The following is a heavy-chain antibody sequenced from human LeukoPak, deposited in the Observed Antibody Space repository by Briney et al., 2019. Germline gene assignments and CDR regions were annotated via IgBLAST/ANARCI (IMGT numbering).Heavy chain of an antibody. Sequence: ASVKVSCKASGYTFTCYYMHWVRQAPGQGLEGMGWSNPNSGGTNYAQKFQGRVTMTRATSISTAYMELSRLRSDDTAVYYCARDPSSTDYYDSSGLDYWGQGTLVTVSS. D-gene: IGHD3-22*01. J-gene: IGHJ4*02. CDR1: GYTFTCYY. CDR2: SNPNSGGT. CDR3: ARDPSSTDYYDSSGLDY. V-gene: IGHV1-2*02.